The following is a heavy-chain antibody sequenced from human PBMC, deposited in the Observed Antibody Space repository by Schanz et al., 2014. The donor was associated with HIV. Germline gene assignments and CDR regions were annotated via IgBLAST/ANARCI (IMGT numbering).Heavy chain of an antibody. Sequence: QVQLQQWGAGLLKPSETLSLTCAVYGASLNGYYWTWIRQPPGKGLEWIGEINHSESTNYNPSLKSRVTISLDTSKNQFSLKLRSVAAADTAVYYCARGIRRDCRSPSCNTGWFDPWGQGTLVTVSS. CDR3: ARGIRRDCRSPSCNTGWFDP. D-gene: IGHD2-2*02. J-gene: IGHJ5*02. CDR2: INHSEST. V-gene: IGHV4-34*01. CDR1: GASLNGYY.